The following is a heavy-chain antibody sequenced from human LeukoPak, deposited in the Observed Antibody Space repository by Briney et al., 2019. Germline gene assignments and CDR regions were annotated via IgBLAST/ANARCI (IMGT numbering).Heavy chain of an antibody. D-gene: IGHD6-13*01. V-gene: IGHV4-59*01. J-gene: IGHJ4*02. Sequence: PSETLSLTCTVSGGSISSYYWSWIRQPPGKGLEWIGYIYYSGSTNYNPSLKSRVTISVDTSKNQFSLKLSSVTAADTAVYYCAREARVEQLTTHYFDYWGQGTLVTVSS. CDR1: GGSISSYY. CDR3: AREARVEQLTTHYFDY. CDR2: IYYSGST.